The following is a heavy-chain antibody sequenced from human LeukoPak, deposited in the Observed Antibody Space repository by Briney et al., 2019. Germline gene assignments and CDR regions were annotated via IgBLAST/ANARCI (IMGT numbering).Heavy chain of an antibody. CDR2: IYSGGST. V-gene: IGHV3-53*01. CDR3: AISSGWYLGNFDY. CDR1: GFTVSSNY. Sequence: GGSLRLSCAASGFTVSSNYMSWVRQAPGKGLEWVSVIYSGGSTYYADSVKGRFTISRDNSKNTLYLQMNSLRGVDAAVYYWAISSGWYLGNFDYWGQGTLVTVSS. D-gene: IGHD6-19*01. J-gene: IGHJ4*02.